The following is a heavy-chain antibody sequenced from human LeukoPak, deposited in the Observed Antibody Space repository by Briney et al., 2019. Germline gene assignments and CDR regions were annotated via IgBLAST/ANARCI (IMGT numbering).Heavy chain of an antibody. CDR2: IYYRGST. Sequence: SETLSLTCSVSGGSMSSYYWSWIRQHPGKGLEWIGYIYYRGSTNYNPPLKSRVTISVDTSKNQFSLKLSSVTAADTAVYYCARHYYGSGSTLDYWGQGTLVTVSS. V-gene: IGHV4-59*08. J-gene: IGHJ4*02. CDR1: GGSMSSYY. D-gene: IGHD3-10*01. CDR3: ARHYYGSGSTLDY.